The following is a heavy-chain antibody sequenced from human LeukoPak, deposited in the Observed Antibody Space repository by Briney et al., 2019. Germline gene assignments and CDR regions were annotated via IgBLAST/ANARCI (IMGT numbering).Heavy chain of an antibody. J-gene: IGHJ3*02. Sequence: ASVKVSCKASGYILTCYYMHWVRQAPGQGLEWMGWINHNNGVTHYAQKFQGRVTMTRDTSISTAYMDLSRLTSDDTAVYYCVRAQTWSTTTGDAFVIWGQGTIVTVSS. CDR3: VRAQTWSTTTGDAFVI. CDR2: INHNNGVT. V-gene: IGHV1-2*02. D-gene: IGHD2-2*01. CDR1: GYILTCYY.